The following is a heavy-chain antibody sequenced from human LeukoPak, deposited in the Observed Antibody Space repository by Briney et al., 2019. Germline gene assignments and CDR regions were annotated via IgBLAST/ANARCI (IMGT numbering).Heavy chain of an antibody. J-gene: IGHJ6*03. CDR3: ARGLRIAAAGTPLGSYYMDV. Sequence: SETLSLTCTVSGGSLSSGTYYWSWIRQPPGKGLEWIGYIYHSGSTYYNPSLKSRVTISVDRSKNQLSLKLSSVTAADTAVYYCARGLRIAAAGTPLGSYYMDVWGKGTTVTVSS. V-gene: IGHV4-30-2*01. D-gene: IGHD6-13*01. CDR1: GGSLSSGTYY. CDR2: IYHSGST.